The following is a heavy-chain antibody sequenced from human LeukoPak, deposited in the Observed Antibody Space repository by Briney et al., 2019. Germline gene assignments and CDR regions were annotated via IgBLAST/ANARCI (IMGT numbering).Heavy chain of an antibody. V-gene: IGHV1-18*01. CDR1: GYTFTSYG. CDR3: ARVLLWFGDGKYYYYMDV. Sequence: ASVKVSCKASGYTFTSYGISWVRQAPGQGLEWMGWISAYNGNTNYAQKLQGRVTMTTDTSTSTAYMELRSLRSDDTDVYYCARVLLWFGDGKYYYYMDVWGKGTTVTVSS. CDR2: ISAYNGNT. D-gene: IGHD3-10*01. J-gene: IGHJ6*03.